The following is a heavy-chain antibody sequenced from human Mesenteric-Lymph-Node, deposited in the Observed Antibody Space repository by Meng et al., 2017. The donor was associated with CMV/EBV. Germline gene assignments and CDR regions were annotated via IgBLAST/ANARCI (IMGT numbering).Heavy chain of an antibody. CDR3: ARRGYYYGMDV. CDR2: IYYSGST. Sequence: GSLRLSCTVSGGSISSSSYYWGRIRQPPGKGLEWIGSIYYSGSTYYNPSLKSRVTISVDTSKNQFSLKLSSVTAADTAVYYCARRGYYYGMDVWGQGTTVTVSS. V-gene: IGHV4-39*07. CDR1: GGSISSSSYY. J-gene: IGHJ6*02.